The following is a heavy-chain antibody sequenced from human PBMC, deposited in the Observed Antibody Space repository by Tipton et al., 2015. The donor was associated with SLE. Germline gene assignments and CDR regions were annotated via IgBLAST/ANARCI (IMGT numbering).Heavy chain of an antibody. CDR2: INPSGSA. V-gene: IGHV4-34*01. J-gene: IGHJ6*03. CDR3: ARAIGRVLPMDV. CDR1: GGSFSGYC. Sequence: TLSLTCAVYGGSFSGYCWSWIRQPPGKGLEWIGEINPSGSANYNPSLKSRVTISVDTSKKQFSLKLSSVTAADTAVFYCARAIGRVLPMDVWGKGTTVTVSS. D-gene: IGHD1-26*01.